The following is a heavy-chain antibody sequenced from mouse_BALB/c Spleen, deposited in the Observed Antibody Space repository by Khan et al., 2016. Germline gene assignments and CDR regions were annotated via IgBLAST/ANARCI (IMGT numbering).Heavy chain of an antibody. CDR1: GFTFSNYW. CDR2: IRLKSNNYAT. V-gene: IGHV6-6*02. CDR3: TRSHPMDY. Sequence: EVKLEVSGGGLVQPGGSMKLSCVASGFTFSNYWMNWVRQSPEKGLEWVAEIRLKSNNYATHYAESVKGRFTISRDDSKSSVYLQMNNLRVEDTGIYYCTRSHPMDYWGQGTSVTVSS. J-gene: IGHJ4*01.